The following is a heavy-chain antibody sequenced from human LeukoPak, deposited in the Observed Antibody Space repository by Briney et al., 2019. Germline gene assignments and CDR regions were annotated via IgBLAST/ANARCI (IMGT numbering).Heavy chain of an antibody. Sequence: PGGSLRLSCAASGFTFRNYGMHWVRQAPGKGLDWVAFIRFDGSNKYYADSVKGRFTISRDNSKNTLYLQMNSLRAEDTAVYYCAKALVPATGRRAEVAEGFDPWGQGTLVTVSS. CDR3: AKALVPATGRRAEVAEGFDP. V-gene: IGHV3-30*02. CDR2: IRFDGSNK. J-gene: IGHJ5*02. D-gene: IGHD2-2*01. CDR1: GFTFRNYG.